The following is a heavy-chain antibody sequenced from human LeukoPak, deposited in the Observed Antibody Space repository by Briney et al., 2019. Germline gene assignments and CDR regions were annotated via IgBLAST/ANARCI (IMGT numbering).Heavy chain of an antibody. V-gene: IGHV1-69*05. J-gene: IGHJ4*02. Sequence: SVKVSCKASGGTFSSYAISWVRQAPGQGLEWMGGIIPIFGTANYAQKFQGRVTITTDESTSTAYMELSSLRSEDTAVYYCARGEPNYYDSSCYSQYFDYWGQGTLVTVSS. CDR2: IIPIFGTA. CDR3: ARGEPNYYDSSCYSQYFDY. CDR1: GGTFSSYA. D-gene: IGHD3-22*01.